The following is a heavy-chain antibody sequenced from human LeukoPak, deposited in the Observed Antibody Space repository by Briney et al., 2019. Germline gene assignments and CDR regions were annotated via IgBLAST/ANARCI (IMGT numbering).Heavy chain of an antibody. CDR3: ARGGYGDYKLHYYHYGMDV. D-gene: IGHD4-17*01. J-gene: IGHJ6*02. V-gene: IGHV4-30-2*01. CDR1: GGSISSGDYS. Sequence: SETLSLTCAVSGGSISSGDYSWSWIRQPPGKGLEWIGYIYHSGSTYYNPSLKSRVTISLDRSKNQFSLKLTSVTAADTAVYYCARGGYGDYKLHYYHYGMDVWGQGTTVTVSS. CDR2: IYHSGST.